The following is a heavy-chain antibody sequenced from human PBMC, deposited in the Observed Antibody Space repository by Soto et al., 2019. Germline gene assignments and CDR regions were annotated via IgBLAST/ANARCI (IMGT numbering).Heavy chain of an antibody. V-gene: IGHV1-69*01. CDR2: IIPFFGTS. Sequence: QVQLVQSGAEVKKPGSSVKVSCEASGGTFSSYPINWVRQAPGQGLEWMGGIIPFFGTSNYAQKFQGRVTITADDSTSKAYMELRSLRSEDTAVYYCARVGHITNYGMAVWGQGTTGTVS. J-gene: IGHJ6*02. CDR1: GGTFSSYP. CDR3: ARVGHITNYGMAV. D-gene: IGHD1-26*01.